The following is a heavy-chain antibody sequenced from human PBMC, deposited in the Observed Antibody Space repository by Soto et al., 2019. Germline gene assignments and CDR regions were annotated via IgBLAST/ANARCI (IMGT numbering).Heavy chain of an antibody. D-gene: IGHD2-2*01. J-gene: IGHJ6*02. V-gene: IGHV1-46*01. Sequence: ASVKYSCKASGYTFTSYYMHWVRQAPGQGLDCMGIINPSGGSTSYAQKFQGRVTMTRDTSTSTVYMELSSLRSEDTAVYCCSRGRYCSSTGCLYYGMDVWGLGTTVAVAS. CDR1: GYTFTSYY. CDR2: INPSGGST. CDR3: SRGRYCSSTGCLYYGMDV.